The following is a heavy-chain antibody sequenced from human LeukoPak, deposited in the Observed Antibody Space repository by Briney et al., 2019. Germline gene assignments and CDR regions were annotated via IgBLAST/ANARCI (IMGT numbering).Heavy chain of an antibody. V-gene: IGHV3-23*01. D-gene: IGHD3-22*01. CDR1: GFTFTNYA. J-gene: IGHJ4*02. CDR2: ISSSAYTT. CDR3: AKAPRITMIAVDTF. Sequence: GGSLRLSCAASGFTFTNYAMSWVRQAPGRGLEWVSAISSSAYTTYYADSVKGRFTISRDNSKNTLYLQMNSLRAEDTAIYYCAKAPRITMIAVDTFWGQGTLVTVSS.